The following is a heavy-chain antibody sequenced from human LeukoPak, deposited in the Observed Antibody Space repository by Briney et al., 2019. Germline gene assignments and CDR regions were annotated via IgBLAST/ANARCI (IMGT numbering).Heavy chain of an antibody. J-gene: IGHJ4*02. D-gene: IGHD3-22*01. V-gene: IGHV1-24*01. CDR1: GYTLTELS. CDR2: FDPEDGET. Sequence: ASVKVSCKVSGYTLTELSMHWVRQAPGKGLEWMGGFDPEDGETIYAQKFQGRVTITADESTSTAYMELSSLRSEDTAVYYCARCLYYYDSSGYTLGYWGQGTLVTVSS. CDR3: ARCLYYYDSSGYTLGY.